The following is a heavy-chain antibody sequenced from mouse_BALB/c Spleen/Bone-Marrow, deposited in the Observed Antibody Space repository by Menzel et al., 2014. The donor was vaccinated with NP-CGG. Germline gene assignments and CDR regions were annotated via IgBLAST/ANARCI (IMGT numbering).Heavy chain of an antibody. V-gene: IGHV1-5*01. D-gene: IGHD3-1*01. J-gene: IGHJ2*01. CDR1: GYTFSNYW. CDR3: TTLARSDFDY. Sequence: VQLQQSGTVLAWPGAAVKMSCKASGYTFSNYWMHWVKQRPGQGLEWIGTIYPGNSDTTYNQKFKGKAKLTAVTSTSTAYMELSSLTNEDSAVYYCTTLARSDFDYWGQGTTLTVSS. CDR2: IYPGNSDT.